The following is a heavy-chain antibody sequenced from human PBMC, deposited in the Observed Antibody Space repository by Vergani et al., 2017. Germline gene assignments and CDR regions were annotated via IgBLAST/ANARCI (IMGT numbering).Heavy chain of an antibody. D-gene: IGHD5-18*01. Sequence: EVQLVQSGAEVKQPGESLKISCKGSGYSFTSYWIGWVRQMPGKGLEWMGIIYPGDSDTRYSPSFQGQVTISADKSISTAYLQWSSLKASDTAMYYCARGEYSYGHMMPFDIWGQGTMVTVSS. CDR1: GYSFTSYW. J-gene: IGHJ3*02. CDR2: IYPGDSDT. V-gene: IGHV5-51*01. CDR3: ARGEYSYGHMMPFDI.